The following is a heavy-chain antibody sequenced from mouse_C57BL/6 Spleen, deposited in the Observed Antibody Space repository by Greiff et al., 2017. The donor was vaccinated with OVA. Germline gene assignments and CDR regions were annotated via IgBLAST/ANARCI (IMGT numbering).Heavy chain of an antibody. Sequence: QVQLQQSGPELVKPGASVKISCKASGYAFSSSWMHWVKQRPGKGLEWIGRIYPGDGDTNYNGKFKGKATLTADKSSSTAYMQLSSLTSEDSAVYFCAREGYYSNPYYWGQGTTLTVSS. CDR3: AREGYYSNPYY. CDR1: GYAFSSSW. V-gene: IGHV1-82*01. D-gene: IGHD2-5*01. J-gene: IGHJ2*01. CDR2: IYPGDGDT.